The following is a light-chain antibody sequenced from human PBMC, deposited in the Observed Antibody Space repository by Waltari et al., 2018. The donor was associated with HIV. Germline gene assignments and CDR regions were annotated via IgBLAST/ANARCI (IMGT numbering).Light chain of an antibody. V-gene: IGKV3-11*01. CDR2: DAS. J-gene: IGKJ3*01. Sequence: EIVLTQSPATLSSSPGQEVILSCRASESVGTYLAWYQHKRGQAPRLLIYDASNRAIGTPPRFSGVVSGTDFTLTISGLETEDFAVYYCQQRRNWPRVTFGTGTTV. CDR1: ESVGTY. CDR3: QQRRNWPRVT.